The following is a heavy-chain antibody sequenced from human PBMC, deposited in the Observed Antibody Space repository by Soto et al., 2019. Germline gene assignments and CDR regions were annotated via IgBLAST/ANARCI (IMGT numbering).Heavy chain of an antibody. Sequence: PSETLSLTCTVSGCSISSGDYYWSWIRQPPGKGLEWIGYIYYSGSTYYHPSLLSRVTISADTSMNEFSLRLSSVTAADTAVYYCARLNGYCVSTGCHGYYGMDVWGQGTTVTVSS. CDR3: ARLNGYCVSTGCHGYYGMDV. CDR2: IYYSGST. V-gene: IGHV4-30-4*01. J-gene: IGHJ6*02. CDR1: GCSISSGDYY. D-gene: IGHD2-2*03.